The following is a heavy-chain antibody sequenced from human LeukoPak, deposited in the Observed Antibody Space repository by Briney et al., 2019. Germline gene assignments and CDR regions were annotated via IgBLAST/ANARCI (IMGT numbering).Heavy chain of an antibody. V-gene: IGHV3-23*01. D-gene: IGHD3-22*01. CDR1: GFTFSSYA. CDR3: AKDLHDSSGIRYSDY. Sequence: GGSLRLSCAASGFTFSSYAMSWVRQAPGKGLEWVSAISGSGGSTYYADSVKGRFTISRDNSKNTLYLQMNSLRAEDTAVSYCAKDLHDSSGIRYSDYWGQGTLVTVSS. CDR2: ISGSGGST. J-gene: IGHJ4*02.